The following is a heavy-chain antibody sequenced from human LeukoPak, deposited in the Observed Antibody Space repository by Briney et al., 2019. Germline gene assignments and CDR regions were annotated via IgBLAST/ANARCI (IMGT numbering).Heavy chain of an antibody. D-gene: IGHD2-15*01. CDR2: IYYSGST. CDR3: ARGLGYCSGGSCYVSWFDP. CDR1: GGSISRGGYY. V-gene: IGHV4-31*03. Sequence: SETLSLTCTVSGGSISRGGYYWSWIRQHPGKGLEWIGYIYYSGSTYYNPSLKSRVTISVDTSKNQFSLKLSSVTAADTAVYYCARGLGYCSGGSCYVSWFDPWGQGTLVTVSS. J-gene: IGHJ5*02.